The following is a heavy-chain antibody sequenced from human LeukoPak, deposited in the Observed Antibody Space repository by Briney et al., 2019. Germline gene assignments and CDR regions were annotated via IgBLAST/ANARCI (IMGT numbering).Heavy chain of an antibody. J-gene: IGHJ5*02. D-gene: IGHD3-10*01. Sequence: GGSLRLSCAVSGFTFRNYCRHWVRQAPGKGLVWVSRINIDGSTRYADSVEGRFTISRDNAKNTLYLQMNSLRAEDTAVYYCARAGGSGAFDPWGQGTLVTVSS. V-gene: IGHV3-74*01. CDR3: ARAGGSGAFDP. CDR2: INIDGST. CDR1: GFTFRNYC.